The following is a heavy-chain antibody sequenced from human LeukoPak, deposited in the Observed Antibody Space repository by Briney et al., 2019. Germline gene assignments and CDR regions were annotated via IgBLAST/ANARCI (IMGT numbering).Heavy chain of an antibody. D-gene: IGHD1-26*01. J-gene: IGHJ4*02. CDR1: GFTFSFYW. V-gene: IGHV3-7*01. CDR3: ARDKIVGATKFDY. Sequence: GGSLRLSCAASGFTFSFYWMSWVRQAPGKGLEWVANIKEDGSEMYYVDSVKGRFTISRDNAKNSVYLQMNSLRAEDTGVYYCARDKIVGATKFDYWGQGTLVTVSS. CDR2: IKEDGSEM.